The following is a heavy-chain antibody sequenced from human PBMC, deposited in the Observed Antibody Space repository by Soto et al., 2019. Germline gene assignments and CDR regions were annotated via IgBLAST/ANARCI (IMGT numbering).Heavy chain of an antibody. CDR2: ISYDGSNK. Sequence: GGSLRLSCAASGFTFSSYGMHWVRQAPGKGLEWVAVISYDGSNKYYADSVKGRFTISRDNSKNTLYLQMNSLRAEDTAVYYCARGVFLSAARRGPTDYWGQGTLVTVSS. CDR3: ARGVFLSAARRGPTDY. CDR1: GFTFSSYG. V-gene: IGHV3-30*03. D-gene: IGHD6-6*01. J-gene: IGHJ4*02.